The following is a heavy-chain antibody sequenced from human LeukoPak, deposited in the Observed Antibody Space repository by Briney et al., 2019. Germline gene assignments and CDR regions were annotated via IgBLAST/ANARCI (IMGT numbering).Heavy chain of an antibody. J-gene: IGHJ3*02. Sequence: ASVKVSCKASGYTFTSYGISWVRQAPGQGLEWMGWISAYNGNTNYAQKLQGRVTMTTDTSTSTAYMELRSLRSDDTAVYYCARDGYNYIAYDAFDIWGQGTMVTVSS. CDR2: ISAYNGNT. V-gene: IGHV1-18*01. CDR3: ARDGYNYIAYDAFDI. CDR1: GYTFTSYG. D-gene: IGHD5-24*01.